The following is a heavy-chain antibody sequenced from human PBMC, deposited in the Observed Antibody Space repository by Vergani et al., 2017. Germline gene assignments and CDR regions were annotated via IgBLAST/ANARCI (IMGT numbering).Heavy chain of an antibody. D-gene: IGHD3-9*01. CDR1: GYTLTELS. CDR2: FDPEDGET. J-gene: IGHJ6*02. Sequence: QVQLVQSGAEVKKPGASVKVSCKVSGYTLTELSMHWVRQAPGKGLEWMGGFDPEDGETIYAQKFQGRVTMTEDTSTDTAYMELSSLRSEDTAVYYCATDHFGARRTITIFWPSMDVWGQGTTVTVSS. CDR3: ATDHFGARRTITIFWPSMDV. V-gene: IGHV1-24*01.